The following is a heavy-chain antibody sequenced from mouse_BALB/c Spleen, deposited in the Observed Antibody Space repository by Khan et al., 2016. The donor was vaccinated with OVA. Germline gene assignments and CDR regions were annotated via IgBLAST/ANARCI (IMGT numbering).Heavy chain of an antibody. CDR1: GYIFTSYW. CDR2: IYPGTDNT. D-gene: IGHD3-2*02. Sequence: QVQLKQSGAELVRPGASVKLSCKTSGYIFTSYWIHWVKQRSGQGIEWFARIYPGTDNTYYNEKLKDKVTLTADKSSSTVYMQLSSLKSEDSAVYFCAREEALDYFDYWGQGTTLTVSS. CDR3: AREEALDYFDY. J-gene: IGHJ2*01. V-gene: IGHV1-76*01.